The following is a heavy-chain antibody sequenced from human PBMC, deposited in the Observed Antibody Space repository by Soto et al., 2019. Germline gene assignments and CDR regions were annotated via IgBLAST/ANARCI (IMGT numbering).Heavy chain of an antibody. CDR3: VREDWHRFDS. J-gene: IGHJ4*02. CDR1: GFMFSAYW. D-gene: IGHD2-21*01. V-gene: IGHV3-7*01. CDR2: ISGGASDK. Sequence: EVQLVESGGRLVQPGGSLRLSCAASGFMFSAYWMSWVRQDPGKGLEWVATISGGASDKFYVDSVKERFTISRDDSKNTLYLQMNSLRDEDTAVYYCVREDWHRFDSWGQGTLVNVSS.